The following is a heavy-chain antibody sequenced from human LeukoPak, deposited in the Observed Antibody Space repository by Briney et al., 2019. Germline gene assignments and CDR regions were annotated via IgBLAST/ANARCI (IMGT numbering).Heavy chain of an antibody. CDR2: INHSGST. Sequence: SETLSLTCAVYGGSFSGYYWSWIRQPPGKGLEWIGEINHSGSTNYNPPLKSRVTISVDTSKNQFSLKLSSVTAADTAVYYCAKVKAIAAAGTDDYWGQGTLVTVSS. J-gene: IGHJ4*02. CDR1: GGSFSGYY. D-gene: IGHD6-13*01. V-gene: IGHV4-34*01. CDR3: AKVKAIAAAGTDDY.